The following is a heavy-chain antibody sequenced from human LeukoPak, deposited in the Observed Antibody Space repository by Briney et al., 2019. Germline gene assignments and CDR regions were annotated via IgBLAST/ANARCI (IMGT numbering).Heavy chain of an antibody. CDR1: GGSISSYY. Sequence: SETLSLTCTVSGGSISSYYWSWIRQPPGKGLEWIGYIYYSGSTNYNPSLKSRVTISVDTSKNQFSLKLSSVTAADTAVYYCARRGTGDYYYMDVWGKGTTVTVSS. CDR3: ARRGTGDYYYMDV. CDR2: IYYSGST. V-gene: IGHV4-59*08. D-gene: IGHD1-1*01. J-gene: IGHJ6*03.